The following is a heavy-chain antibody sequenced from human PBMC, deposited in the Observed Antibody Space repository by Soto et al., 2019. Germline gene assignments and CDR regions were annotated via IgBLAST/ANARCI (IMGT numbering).Heavy chain of an antibody. V-gene: IGHV3-33*01. CDR1: GFTFRSHG. CDR2: IWYGGSNK. J-gene: IGHJ4*02. D-gene: IGHD3-16*01. CDR3: ARWGENQRLAS. Sequence: QVQLVQSGGGVVQPGGSLRLSCEATGFTFRSHGMHWVRQAPGKGLEWVAVIWYGGSNKYYADSVKGRLTISRENSKNTLYLKMNRLRAEDTAFYYWARWGENQRLASWGQGTLVTVSS.